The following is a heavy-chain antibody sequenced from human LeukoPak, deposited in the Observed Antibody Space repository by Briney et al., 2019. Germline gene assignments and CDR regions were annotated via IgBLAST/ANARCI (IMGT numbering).Heavy chain of an antibody. Sequence: SETLSLTCTVSGGSISSYYWSWIRQPPGKGLEWIGYIYYSGSTNYNPSLKSRVTISVDTSKNQFSLKLSSVTATDTAVYYCARHPEYYFDYWGQGTLVTVSS. CDR1: GGSISSYY. CDR3: ARHPEYYFDY. CDR2: IYYSGST. V-gene: IGHV4-59*08. J-gene: IGHJ4*02.